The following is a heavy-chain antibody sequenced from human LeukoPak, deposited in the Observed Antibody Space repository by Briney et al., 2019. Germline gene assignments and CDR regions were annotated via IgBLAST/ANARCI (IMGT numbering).Heavy chain of an antibody. V-gene: IGHV1-2*02. CDR3: ARVGSDYVDVNYYYYYMDV. J-gene: IGHJ6*03. Sequence: GASVKVSCKASGYTFTGYYIHWVRQAPGQGLEWMGWINPNSGGTNNAQKFQGRVTMTRDTSISTAYMELSRLRSDDTAVYYCARVGSDYVDVNYYYYYMDVWGKGTTVTISS. D-gene: IGHD4-17*01. CDR1: GYTFTGYY. CDR2: INPNSGGT.